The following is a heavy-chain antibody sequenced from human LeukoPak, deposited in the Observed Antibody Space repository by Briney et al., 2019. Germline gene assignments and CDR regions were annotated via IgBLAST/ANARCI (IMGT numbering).Heavy chain of an antibody. Sequence: ASVKVSCKASGYTFTSYYMHWVRQAPGQGLEWMGIINPSGGSTSYAQKFQGRVTMTRDMSTSTVYMELSSLRSEDTGVYYCARDSARGGSGSDAFDIWGQGTMVTVSS. V-gene: IGHV1-46*01. D-gene: IGHD1-26*01. CDR1: GYTFTSYY. CDR2: INPSGGST. J-gene: IGHJ3*02. CDR3: ARDSARGGSGSDAFDI.